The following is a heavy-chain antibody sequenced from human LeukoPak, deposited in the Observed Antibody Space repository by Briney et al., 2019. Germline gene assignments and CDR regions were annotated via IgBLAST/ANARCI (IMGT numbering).Heavy chain of an antibody. D-gene: IGHD4-23*01. CDR2: IYPGDSDT. V-gene: IGHV5-51*01. CDR3: ARTTTVVTLSLDY. CDR1: GYSFTKYG. Sequence: GESLKISCKGSGYSFTKYGIGWVRQMPGKGLEWMGIIYPGDSDTRYSPSFQGQVTISADKSISTAYLQWSSLKASDTAMYYCARTTTVVTLSLDYWGQGTLVTVSS. J-gene: IGHJ4*02.